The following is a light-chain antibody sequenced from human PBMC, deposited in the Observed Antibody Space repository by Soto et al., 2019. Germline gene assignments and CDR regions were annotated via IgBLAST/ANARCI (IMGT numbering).Light chain of an antibody. V-gene: IGLV2-14*01. CDR1: SSDVGDYNY. J-gene: IGLJ1*01. CDR2: EVS. CDR3: SSYTRSRTRYV. Sequence: QSALTQPPSVSGAPRQSITVSCTGTSSDVGDYNYVSWYQQHPGKAPKLMIYEVSNRSSGVSNRFSGSKSGNTASLTISGLQAEDEADYYCSSYTRSRTRYVFGTGTKLTVL.